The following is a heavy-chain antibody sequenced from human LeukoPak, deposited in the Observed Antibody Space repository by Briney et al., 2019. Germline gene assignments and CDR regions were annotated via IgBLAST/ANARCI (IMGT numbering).Heavy chain of an antibody. V-gene: IGHV3-30*02. CDR2: IRYDGSNK. J-gene: IGHJ6*03. CDR1: GFTFSSYG. D-gene: IGHD2-15*01. Sequence: PGGSLRLSCAASGFTFSSYGMHWVRQAPGKGLEWVAFIRYDGSNKYYADSVKGRFTISRDNSKNTLYLQMNSLRAEDTAVYYCARCGGSCYLGSSPYYYYMDVWGKGTTVTISS. CDR3: ARCGGSCYLGSSPYYYYMDV.